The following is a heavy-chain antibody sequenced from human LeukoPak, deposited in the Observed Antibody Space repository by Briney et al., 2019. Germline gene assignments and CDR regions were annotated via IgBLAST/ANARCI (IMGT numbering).Heavy chain of an antibody. Sequence: SETLSLTCTVSGGSISSYYWGWIRQPAGKGLEWIGRIYTSGSTNYNPSLKSRVTMSVDTSKNQFSLKLSSVTAADTAVYYCARDQYCSSTSCYRDSVWGFDYWGQGTLVTVSS. CDR1: GGSISSYY. D-gene: IGHD2-2*01. CDR3: ARDQYCSSTSCYRDSVWGFDY. V-gene: IGHV4-4*07. CDR2: IYTSGST. J-gene: IGHJ4*02.